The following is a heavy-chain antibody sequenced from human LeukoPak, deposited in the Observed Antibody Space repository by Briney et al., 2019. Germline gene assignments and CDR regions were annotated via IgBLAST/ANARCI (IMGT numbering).Heavy chain of an antibody. V-gene: IGHV4-59*01. CDR3: ARDGRAVVGNMDV. D-gene: IGHD4-23*01. CDR2: IYYSGST. Sequence: PSETLSLTCTVSGDSISGFYWTWIQQAPGKGLEWIGYIYYSGSTNYNPSLKSRVTMSVDTSKNQFSLKLTSVTPADTAVYYCARDGRAVVGNMDVWGKGTTVTVSS. J-gene: IGHJ6*03. CDR1: GDSISGFY.